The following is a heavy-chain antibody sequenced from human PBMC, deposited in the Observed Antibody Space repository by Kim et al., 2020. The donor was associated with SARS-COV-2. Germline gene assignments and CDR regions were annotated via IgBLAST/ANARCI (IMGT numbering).Heavy chain of an antibody. J-gene: IGHJ4*02. D-gene: IGHD3-10*01. CDR3: AREFTGDYYGSGSYFHFDY. V-gene: IGHV4-39*02. Sequence: SETLSLTCTVSGGSISSSSYYWGWIRQPPGKGLEWIGSIYYSGSTYYNPSLKSRVTISVDTSKNQFSLKLSSVTAADTAVYYCAREFTGDYYGSGSYFHFDYWGQGTLVTVSS. CDR1: GGSISSSSYY. CDR2: IYYSGST.